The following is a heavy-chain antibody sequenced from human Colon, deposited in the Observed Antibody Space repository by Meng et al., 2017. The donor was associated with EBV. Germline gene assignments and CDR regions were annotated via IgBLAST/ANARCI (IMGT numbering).Heavy chain of an antibody. D-gene: IGHD2-21*02. Sequence: QRPLQESDSVLVQPPQSLSLTCAVSGDSISSGDYSWSWIRQPPGQGLEWIGYIYHGGTTYNTSLKSRVTISVDNSKNQFSLRLTSVTAADTAVYYCARGPYCGGDCYWFDPWGQGTLVTVSS. CDR2: IYHGGTT. CDR3: ARGPYCGGDCYWFDP. CDR1: GDSISSGDYS. J-gene: IGHJ5*02. V-gene: IGHV4-30-2*01.